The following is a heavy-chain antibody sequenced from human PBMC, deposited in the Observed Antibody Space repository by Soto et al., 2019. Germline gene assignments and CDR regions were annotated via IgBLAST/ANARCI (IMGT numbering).Heavy chain of an antibody. CDR2: IYDGGST. V-gene: IGHV3-66*01. J-gene: IGHJ5*01. D-gene: IGHD4-17*01. CDR1: GFPVSTNY. CDR3: ARGDGDYGRRLDP. Sequence: EVQLVESGGGLVQPGGSLRLSCAASGFPVSTNYVSWVRQAPGKGLEWVSIIYDGGSTYYADSVKGRFIISRDNFKNMLYLQMNSLRAEDTAVYYCARGDGDYGRRLDPWGQGTLVTVSS.